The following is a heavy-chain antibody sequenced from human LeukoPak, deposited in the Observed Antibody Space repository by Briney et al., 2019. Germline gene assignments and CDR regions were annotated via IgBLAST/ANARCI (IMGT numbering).Heavy chain of an antibody. CDR2: IKSKVDGGTT. J-gene: IGHJ4*02. V-gene: IGHV3-15*01. CDR1: GFTITNAY. CDR3: TTDAGYSSRWYNY. D-gene: IGHD6-13*01. Sequence: GGSLRLSCAASGFTITNAYMTWVRQAPGKGLEWVGRIKSKVDGGTTDYGAPVKARFSISRDDSKNTVYLQMNSLRTEDTAVYYCTTDAGYSSRWYNYWGQGTLVAVAS.